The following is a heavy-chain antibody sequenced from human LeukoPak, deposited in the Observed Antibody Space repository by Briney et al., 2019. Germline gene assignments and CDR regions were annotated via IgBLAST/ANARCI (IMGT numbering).Heavy chain of an antibody. CDR1: GFTFSSYG. V-gene: IGHV3-30*19. Sequence: HPGGSLRLSCAASGFTFSSYGMHWVRQAPGKGLEWVAVIWYDGSNKYYADSVKGRFTISRDNSKNTLYLQMNSLRAEDTAVHYCAREGYYYDSSGYYYFDYWGQGTLVTVSS. D-gene: IGHD3-22*01. CDR2: IWYDGSNK. CDR3: AREGYYYDSSGYYYFDY. J-gene: IGHJ4*02.